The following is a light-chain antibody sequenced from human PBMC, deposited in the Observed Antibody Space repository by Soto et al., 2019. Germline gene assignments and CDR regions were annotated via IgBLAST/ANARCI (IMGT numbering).Light chain of an antibody. CDR3: ATWDDSRSAVI. CDR2: NNN. Sequence: QSVLTQSPSASGTPGQRVTISCSGSSSNIGSNYVYWYQLLPGTAPRLLFYNNNQRPSGVPARLSVSKSGTSASLAISGRRAEEEADDYCATWDDSRSAVIFGGGTKLTVL. CDR1: SSNIGSNY. V-gene: IGLV1-47*01. J-gene: IGLJ2*01.